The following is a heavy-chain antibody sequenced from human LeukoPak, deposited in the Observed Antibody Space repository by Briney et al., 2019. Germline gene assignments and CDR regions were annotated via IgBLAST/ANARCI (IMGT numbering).Heavy chain of an antibody. D-gene: IGHD4-17*01. CDR3: ARDRHYGDAFDI. J-gene: IGHJ3*02. CDR2: ISTSSSYI. CDR1: GFTFSSYS. Sequence: GGSLRLSCAASGFTFSSYSMNWVRQAPGKGLEWVSSISTSSSYIYYADSVKGRFTISRDNAKNSLYLQMNSLRAEDTAVYYCARDRHYGDAFDIWGQGTMVTVS. V-gene: IGHV3-21*01.